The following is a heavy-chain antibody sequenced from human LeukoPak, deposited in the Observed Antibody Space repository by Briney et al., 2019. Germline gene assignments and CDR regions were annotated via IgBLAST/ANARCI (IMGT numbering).Heavy chain of an antibody. J-gene: IGHJ4*02. CDR3: AKGGTILGVIRCFDN. Sequence: GSLRLSCAASGFTFSSSAMTWVRPAPGKGLEWVSGISADGGRTYYADSVKGRFTISRDNSKNTLYLQMNSLRAEDTAVYYCAKGGTILGVIRCFDNWGQGTLVTVSS. CDR2: ISADGGRT. CDR1: GFTFSSSA. V-gene: IGHV3-23*01. D-gene: IGHD3-10*01.